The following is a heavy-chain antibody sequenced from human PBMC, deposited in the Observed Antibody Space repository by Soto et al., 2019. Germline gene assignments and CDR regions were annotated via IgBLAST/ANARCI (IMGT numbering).Heavy chain of an antibody. Sequence: ASVKVSCKASGYTFTSYGISWVRQAPGQRLEWMGWINAGNGNTKYSQKFQGRVTITRDTSASTAYMELSSLRSEDTAVYYCARVPFDYWGQGTLVTVSS. CDR2: INAGNGNT. J-gene: IGHJ4*02. V-gene: IGHV1-3*01. CDR1: GYTFTSYG. CDR3: ARVPFDY.